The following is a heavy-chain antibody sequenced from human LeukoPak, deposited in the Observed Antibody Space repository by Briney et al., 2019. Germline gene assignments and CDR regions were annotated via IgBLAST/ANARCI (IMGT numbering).Heavy chain of an antibody. Sequence: SETLSLTCAVYGGSFSGYYWSWIRQPPGKGLEWIGEINHSGSTNDNPSLKSRVTISVDTSKNQFSLKLSSVTAADTAVYYCARGRYSSSWYWATWFDPWGQGTLVTVSS. V-gene: IGHV4-34*01. CDR2: INHSGST. J-gene: IGHJ5*02. CDR3: ARGRYSSSWYWATWFDP. D-gene: IGHD6-13*01. CDR1: GGSFSGYY.